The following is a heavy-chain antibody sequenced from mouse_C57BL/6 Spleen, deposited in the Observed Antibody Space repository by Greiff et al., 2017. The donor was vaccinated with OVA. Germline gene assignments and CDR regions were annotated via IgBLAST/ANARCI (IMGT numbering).Heavy chain of an antibody. CDR1: GFTFTDYY. D-gene: IGHD2-3*01. CDR2: IRNKANGYTT. Sequence: VESGGGLVQPGGSLSLSCAASGFTFTDYYMSWVRQPPGKALEWLGFIRNKANGYTTEYSASVKGRFTISRDNSQSILYLQMNALRAEDSATYYCARYDDGYYVSWFAYWGQGTLVTVSA. V-gene: IGHV7-3*01. J-gene: IGHJ3*01. CDR3: ARYDDGYYVSWFAY.